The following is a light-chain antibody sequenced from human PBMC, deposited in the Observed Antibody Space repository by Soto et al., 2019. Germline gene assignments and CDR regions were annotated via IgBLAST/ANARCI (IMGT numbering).Light chain of an antibody. V-gene: IGKV3-15*01. Sequence: EMVMTQSPATLSVSLGERATLSCRASQSVRTKLVWYQQKPGQAPRLLIYGASTRATGITARFSGSGYGTEFILTISNLQSEDFAVYYCQQHDQGWTFGQGTKVEIK. CDR1: QSVRTK. CDR2: GAS. J-gene: IGKJ1*01. CDR3: QQHDQGWT.